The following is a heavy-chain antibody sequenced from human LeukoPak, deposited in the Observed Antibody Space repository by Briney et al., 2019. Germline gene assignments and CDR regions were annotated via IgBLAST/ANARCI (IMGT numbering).Heavy chain of an antibody. V-gene: IGHV4-59*11. J-gene: IGHJ5*02. D-gene: IGHD4-11*01. Sequence: SATLSLTCTVSGGSISSHYWSWIRQPPGKGLEWIGYIYYSGSTNYNPSLKSRVTISVDTSKNQFSLKLSSVTAADTAVYYCARSRGVDYSNYGWFDPWGQGTLVTVSS. CDR3: ARSRGVDYSNYGWFDP. CDR2: IYYSGST. CDR1: GGSISSHY.